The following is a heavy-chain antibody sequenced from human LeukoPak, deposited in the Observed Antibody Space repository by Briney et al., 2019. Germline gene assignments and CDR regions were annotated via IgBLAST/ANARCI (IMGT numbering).Heavy chain of an antibody. CDR3: ARTDMTAVTTVPNEY. V-gene: IGHV3-21*01. CDR2: ISSSSSYK. CDR1: GFTFSAYT. Sequence: GGSLRLSCAASGFTFSAYTMSWVRQAPGKGLECVASISSSSSYKYYADSVKGRFTISRDNAKNSLYIQVNGLRAADTAVYYCARTDMTAVTTVPNEYWGQGTLVTVS. D-gene: IGHD4-11*01. J-gene: IGHJ4*02.